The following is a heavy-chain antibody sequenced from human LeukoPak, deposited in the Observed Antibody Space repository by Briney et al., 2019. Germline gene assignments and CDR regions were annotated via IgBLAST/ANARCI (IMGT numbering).Heavy chain of an antibody. D-gene: IGHD6-19*01. Sequence: PSETLSLTCAVYGGSFSGYYWSWIRQPPGKGLEWIGEINHSGSTNYNPSLKSRVTISVDTSKNQFSLKLGSVTAADTAVYYCASARMAVADYWGQGTLVTVSS. CDR3: ASARMAVADY. CDR2: INHSGST. V-gene: IGHV4-34*01. CDR1: GGSFSGYY. J-gene: IGHJ4*02.